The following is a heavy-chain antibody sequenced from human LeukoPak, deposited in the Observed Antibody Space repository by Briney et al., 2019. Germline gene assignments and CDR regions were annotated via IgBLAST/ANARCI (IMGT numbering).Heavy chain of an antibody. D-gene: IGHD3-22*01. CDR2: MYSGGST. V-gene: IGHV3-66*01. J-gene: IGHJ4*02. CDR1: GFTFSSYW. CDR3: ARKHYYDSSGFFPPMDY. Sequence: GGSLRLSCAASGFTFSSYWMSWVRQAPGKGLEWVSVMYSGGSTFYADSVKGRFTISRDNSKNTLYLQMNSLRAEDTAVYYCARKHYYDSSGFFPPMDYWGQGTLVTVSS.